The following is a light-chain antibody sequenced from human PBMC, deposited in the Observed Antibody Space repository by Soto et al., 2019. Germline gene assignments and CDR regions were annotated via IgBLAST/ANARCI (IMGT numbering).Light chain of an antibody. CDR1: QSVSDTY. J-gene: IGKJ1*01. CDR2: GAS. CDR3: QQYGSSPGT. V-gene: IGKV3-20*01. Sequence: EIVLTQSPGTLSLSPGERATLSCRASQSVSDTYLAWHQQKPGQAPRLLIYGASSRATGVPDRFSGSGSGTDFILTISRLEPEDFAVYYCQQYGSSPGTFGQGTKVEIK.